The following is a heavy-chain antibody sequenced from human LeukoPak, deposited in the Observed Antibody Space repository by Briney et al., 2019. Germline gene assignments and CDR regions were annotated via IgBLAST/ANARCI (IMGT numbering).Heavy chain of an antibody. V-gene: IGHV4-59*01. CDR1: GASITTYY. CDR2: IYHSGST. D-gene: IGHD6-6*01. Sequence: SETLSLTCTVSGASITTYYWTWIRQPPGKGLEWIGYIYHSGSTNYNPSLKSRVTILLDTSRNQFSLRLSSVTAADTAVYFCAREYSTSSEGDYFDYWGQGSLVTVSS. CDR3: AREYSTSSEGDYFDY. J-gene: IGHJ4*02.